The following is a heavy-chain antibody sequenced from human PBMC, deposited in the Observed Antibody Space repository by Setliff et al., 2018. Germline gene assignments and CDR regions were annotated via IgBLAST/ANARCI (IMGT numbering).Heavy chain of an antibody. Sequence: ASVKVSCKASGYTFTSYDINWVRQAPGQGLEWMGRINPNSGGTNYAQKFQGRVTMTRDTSISTAYMELSRLRSDDTAVYYCARVRSSSSPEGDYWGQGTLVTVSS. CDR2: INPNSGGT. D-gene: IGHD6-13*01. CDR3: ARVRSSSSPEGDY. CDR1: GYTFTSYD. J-gene: IGHJ4*02. V-gene: IGHV1-2*06.